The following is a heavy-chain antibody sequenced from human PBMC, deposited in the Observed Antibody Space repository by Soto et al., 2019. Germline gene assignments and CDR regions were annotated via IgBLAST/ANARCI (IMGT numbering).Heavy chain of an antibody. CDR3: ATDYDILTGQYGMDV. CDR1: GYTLTELS. D-gene: IGHD3-9*01. J-gene: IGHJ6*02. V-gene: IGHV1-24*01. Sequence: ASVKVSCKVSGYTLTELSMHWVRQAPGKGLEWMGGFDPEDGETIYAQKFQGRVTMTEDTSTDTAYMELSSLGSEDTAVYYCATDYDILTGQYGMDVWGQGTTVTVSS. CDR2: FDPEDGET.